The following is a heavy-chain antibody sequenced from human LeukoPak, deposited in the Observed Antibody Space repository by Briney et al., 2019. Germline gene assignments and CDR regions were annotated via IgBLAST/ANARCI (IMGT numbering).Heavy chain of an antibody. J-gene: IGHJ4*02. CDR2: IYYSGST. V-gene: IGHV4-59*01. Sequence: SETLSLTCAVSGGSISSYYWSWIRQPPGKGLEWIGYIYYSGSTNYNPSLKSRVTISVDTSKNQFSLKLSSVTAADTAVYYCARHWLAVAAPLDYWGQGTLVTVSS. CDR3: ARHWLAVAAPLDY. CDR1: GGSISSYY. D-gene: IGHD6-19*01.